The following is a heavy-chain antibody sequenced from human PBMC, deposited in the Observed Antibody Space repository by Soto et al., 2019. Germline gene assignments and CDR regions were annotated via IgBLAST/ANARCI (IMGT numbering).Heavy chain of an antibody. CDR3: VRRQQWLGYFDY. CDR2: IYSSGST. J-gene: IGHJ4*02. Sequence: SETLSLTCTVSGGSTSSYYWTWIRQPPGKGLEWIGHIYSSGSTNYNTALRSRVSISLDTTKNQFSLTLSSVTAADTAVYYCVRRQQWLGYFDYWGQGALVTVSS. D-gene: IGHD6-19*01. CDR1: GGSTSSYY. V-gene: IGHV4-59*01.